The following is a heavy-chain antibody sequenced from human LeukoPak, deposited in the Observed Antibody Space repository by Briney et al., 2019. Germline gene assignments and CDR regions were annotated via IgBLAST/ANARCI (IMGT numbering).Heavy chain of an antibody. V-gene: IGHV3-21*01. J-gene: IGHJ4*02. CDR1: GLTFSSYS. CDR3: ARDSPGYCSGGSCYGLDY. CDR2: ISSSSSYI. Sequence: GGPLRLSCAASGLTFSSYSMNWVRQAPGKGLEWVSSISSSSSYIYYADSVKGRFTISRDNAKNSLYLQMNSLRAEDTAVYYCARDSPGYCSGGSCYGLDYWGQGTLVTVSS. D-gene: IGHD2-15*01.